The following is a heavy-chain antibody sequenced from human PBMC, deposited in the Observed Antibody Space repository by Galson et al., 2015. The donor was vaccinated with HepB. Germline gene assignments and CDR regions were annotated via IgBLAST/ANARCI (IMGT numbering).Heavy chain of an antibody. D-gene: IGHD3-10*01. CDR1: GYTFTGYY. CDR2: INPNSGGT. CDR3: ARKNYYGSGSYHWYFDL. V-gene: IGHV1-2*02. Sequence: SVKVSCKASGYTFTGYYMHWVRQAPGQGLEWMGWINPNSGGTNYAQKFQGRVTMTRDTSISTAYMELSRLRSDDTAVYYCARKNYYGSGSYHWYFDLWGRGTLVTVSS. J-gene: IGHJ2*01.